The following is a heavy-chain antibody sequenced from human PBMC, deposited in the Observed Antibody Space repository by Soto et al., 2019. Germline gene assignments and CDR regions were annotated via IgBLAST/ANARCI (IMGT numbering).Heavy chain of an antibody. D-gene: IGHD1-1*01. V-gene: IGHV4-59*01. CDR2: VYYSGST. CDR1: SASIGSYY. CDR3: ARDTTPSL. J-gene: IGHJ4*02. Sequence: SEPLSQTCTVCSASIGSYYWSWIRQPPGKGLEWIGNVYYSGSTNYNTSLKSRVTISVDTSKNQFSLKLSSVTAADTAMYYCARDTTPSLWGQGTLVTVS.